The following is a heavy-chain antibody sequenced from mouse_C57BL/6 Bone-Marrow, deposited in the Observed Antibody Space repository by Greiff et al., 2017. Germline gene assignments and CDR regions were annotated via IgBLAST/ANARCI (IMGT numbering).Heavy chain of an antibody. V-gene: IGHV14-4*01. CDR3: TTVYDGYFGTY. CDR1: GFNIKDDY. D-gene: IGHD2-3*01. CDR2: IDPENGDT. J-gene: IGHJ3*01. Sequence: VQLQQSGAELVRPGASVKLSCTASGFNIKDDYMHWVKQRPEQGLEWIGWIDPENGDTEYASKFQGKAIITADTSSNTAYLQLSSLTSEDTAVYYCTTVYDGYFGTYWGQGTLVTVSA.